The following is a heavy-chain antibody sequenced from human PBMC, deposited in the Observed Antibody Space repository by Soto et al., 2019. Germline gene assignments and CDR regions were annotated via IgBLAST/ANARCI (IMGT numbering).Heavy chain of an antibody. Sequence: GGSLRLSCAASGFTFSSYGMHWVRQAPGKGLEWVAVIWYDGSNKYYADSVKGRFTISRDNSKNTLYLQMNSLRAEDTAVYYCARDGSDYYYYYIDVWGKGTTVTVSS. CDR3: ARDGSDYYYYYIDV. CDR1: GFTFSSYG. CDR2: IWYDGSNK. J-gene: IGHJ6*03. V-gene: IGHV3-33*01.